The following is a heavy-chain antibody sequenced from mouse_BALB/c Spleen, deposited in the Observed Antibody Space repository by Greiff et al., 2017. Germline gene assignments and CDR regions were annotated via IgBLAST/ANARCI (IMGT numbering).Heavy chain of an antibody. CDR1: GYTFTSYV. D-gene: IGHD2-4*01. CDR2: INPYNDGT. Sequence: VQLQQSGPELVKPGASVKMSCKASGYTFTSYVMHWVKQKPGQGLEWIGYINPYNDGTKYNEKFKGKATLTADKSSSTAYMQLSSLTSDDSAVYFCARSYYDYDHYFDYWGQGTTLTVSS. J-gene: IGHJ2*01. CDR3: ARSYYDYDHYFDY. V-gene: IGHV1-14*01.